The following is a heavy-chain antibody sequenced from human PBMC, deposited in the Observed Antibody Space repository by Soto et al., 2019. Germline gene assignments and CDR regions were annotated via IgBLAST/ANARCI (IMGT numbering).Heavy chain of an antibody. CDR1: GGSIRSSSYY. CDR2: IYYSGST. J-gene: IGHJ6*02. CDR3: ARCYGSGSVYYYGMDV. Sequence: PSETLSLTCTVSGGSIRSSSYYWGWIRQPPGKGLEWIGNIYYSGSTYYNPSLKSRVTISVDTSKNQFSLKLSSVTAADTAVYYCARCYGSGSVYYYGMDVWGQGTTVTVSS. D-gene: IGHD3-10*01. V-gene: IGHV4-39*01.